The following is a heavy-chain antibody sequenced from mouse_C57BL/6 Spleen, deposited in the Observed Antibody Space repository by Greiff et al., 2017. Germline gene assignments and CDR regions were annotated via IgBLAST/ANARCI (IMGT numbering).Heavy chain of an antibody. CDR2: IYPGDGDT. V-gene: IGHV1-82*01. Sequence: QVQLQQSGPELVKPGASVKISCKASGYAFSSSWMNWVKQRPGKGLGWIGRIYPGDGDTNYNGKFKGKATLTADKSSSTAYMQLSSLTSEDSAVYFCARDDGYLDYWGQGTTLTVSS. J-gene: IGHJ2*01. CDR3: ARDDGYLDY. CDR1: GYAFSSSW. D-gene: IGHD2-3*01.